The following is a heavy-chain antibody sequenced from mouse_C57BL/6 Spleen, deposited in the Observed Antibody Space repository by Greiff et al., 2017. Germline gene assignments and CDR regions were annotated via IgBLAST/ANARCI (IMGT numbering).Heavy chain of an antibody. Sequence: EVQLVESGGDLVMPGGSLKLSCAASGFTFSSHGMSWVRQTPDKRLEWVATVSSGGSYTYYPDSVKGRFTISRDNAKNTLYLQMSSLKSEDTAMYYCARRLLLGDAMDYWGQGTSVTVSS. CDR2: VSSGGSYT. CDR1: GFTFSSHG. CDR3: ARRLLLGDAMDY. J-gene: IGHJ4*01. V-gene: IGHV5-6*01. D-gene: IGHD2-1*01.